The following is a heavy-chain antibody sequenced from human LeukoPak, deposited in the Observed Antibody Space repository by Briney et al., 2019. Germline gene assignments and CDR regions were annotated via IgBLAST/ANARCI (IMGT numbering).Heavy chain of an antibody. CDR3: ARGQDYDFW. V-gene: IGHV3-23*01. Sequence: GGSLRLFCVGSGFTFRSHAMSWVRQAPGKGLEWVSAISGSGGSTYYADSVKGRFTISRDNSKNTLYLQMNSLRAEDTAVYYCARGQDYDFWGGQGTLVTVSS. D-gene: IGHD3-3*01. CDR1: GFTFRSHA. CDR2: ISGSGGST. J-gene: IGHJ4*02.